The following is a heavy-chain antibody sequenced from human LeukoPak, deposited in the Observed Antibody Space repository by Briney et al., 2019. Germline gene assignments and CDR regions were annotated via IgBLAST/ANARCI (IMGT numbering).Heavy chain of an antibody. CDR3: AKDRYSSSRMYYFDY. V-gene: IGHV3-23*01. J-gene: IGHJ4*02. D-gene: IGHD6-13*01. CDR1: GFTFSSYA. Sequence: PGGSLRLSCAASGFTFSSYAMSWVRQAPGKGLEWVSAISGSGGSTYYADSVKGRLTISRDNSKNTLYLQMNSLRAEDTAVYYCAKDRYSSSRMYYFDYWGQGTLVTVSS. CDR2: ISGSGGST.